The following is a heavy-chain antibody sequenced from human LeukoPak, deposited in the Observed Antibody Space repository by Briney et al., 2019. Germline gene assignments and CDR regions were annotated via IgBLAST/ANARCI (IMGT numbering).Heavy chain of an antibody. D-gene: IGHD6-13*01. CDR3: AKVIAIGYSSSWYELDY. V-gene: IGHV3-23*01. J-gene: IGHJ4*02. CDR2: ISGSGGST. CDR1: GFTFSSYA. Sequence: PGGSLRLSCAASGFTFSSYAMSWVRQAPGKGLEWVSAISGSGGSTYFADSVKGRFTISRDNSKNTLYLQMNSLRAEDTAVYYCAKVIAIGYSSSWYELDYWGQGTLVTVSS.